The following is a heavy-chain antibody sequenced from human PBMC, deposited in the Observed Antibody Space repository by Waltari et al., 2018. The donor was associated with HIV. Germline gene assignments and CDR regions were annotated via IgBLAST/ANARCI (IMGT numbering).Heavy chain of an antibody. CDR3: AREKSRASKWYGIFYYDA. V-gene: IGHV4-34*02. Sequence: QVQLQQWGAGLLKPSETLSLTCAVYGGTFSGYYWTWIRQAPGKGLGWIGEINQSGKTNYNPSLKGRLTLAFDTAKNQVSLRMKAVTGADTAIYYCAREKSRASKWYGIFYYDAWGQGTLVSVPS. D-gene: IGHD2-15*01. CDR1: GGTFSGYY. J-gene: IGHJ5*02. CDR2: INQSGKT.